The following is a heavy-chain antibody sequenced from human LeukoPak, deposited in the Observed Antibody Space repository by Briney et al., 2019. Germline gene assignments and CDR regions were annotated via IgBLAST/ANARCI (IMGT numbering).Heavy chain of an antibody. CDR1: GFTVSSNY. J-gene: IGHJ4*02. D-gene: IGHD6-19*01. CDR2: IYSGGST. Sequence: GGSLRLSCAASGFTVSSNYMSWVRQAPGKGLEWVSVIYSGGSTYYADSVKGRFTISRDNSKNTLYLQMNSLRAEDTAVYYCAKDPYSSGWYSPYYFDYWGQGTLVTVSS. V-gene: IGHV3-66*01. CDR3: AKDPYSSGWYSPYYFDY.